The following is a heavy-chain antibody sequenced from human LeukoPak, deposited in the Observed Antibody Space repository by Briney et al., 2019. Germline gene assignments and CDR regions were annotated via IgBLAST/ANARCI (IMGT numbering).Heavy chain of an antibody. J-gene: IGHJ5*02. CDR3: ARGGYQLIWYWFDP. D-gene: IGHD2-2*01. V-gene: IGHV1-69*05. Sequence: SVNVSCKASGGTLSSYAISWVRQAPGQGLEWMGGIIPIFGTANYAQKFQGRVTITTDESTSTAYMELSSLRSEDTAVYYCARGGYQLIWYWFDPWGQGTLVTVSS. CDR2: IIPIFGTA. CDR1: GGTLSSYA.